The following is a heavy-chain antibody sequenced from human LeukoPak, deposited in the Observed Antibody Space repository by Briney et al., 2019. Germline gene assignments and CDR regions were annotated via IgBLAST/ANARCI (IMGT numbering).Heavy chain of an antibody. J-gene: IGHJ4*02. CDR2: IYYSGST. D-gene: IGHD5-12*01. Sequence: SETLSLTCTVSGGSISSSSYYWGWIRLPPGKGLEWIGSIYYSGSTYYNPSLKSRVTISVDTSKNQFSLKLSSVTAADTAVYYCASPGYSGYDYGHYFDYWGQGTLVTVSS. V-gene: IGHV4-39*01. CDR1: GGSISSSSYY. CDR3: ASPGYSGYDYGHYFDY.